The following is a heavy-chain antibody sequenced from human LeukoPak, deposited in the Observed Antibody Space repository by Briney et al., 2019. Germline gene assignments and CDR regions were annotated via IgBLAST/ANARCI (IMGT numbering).Heavy chain of an antibody. CDR1: GGTFSSYA. CDR2: IIPIFGTA. CDR3: ARANGSGWRFDF. Sequence: GASVKVACKASGGTFSSYAISWVRQAPGQGLEWMGGIIPIFGTANYAQKFQGRVTMTTDTSTSTAYMELRSLRSDDTAVFYCARANGSGWRFDFWGQGTLVTVSS. V-gene: IGHV1-69*05. D-gene: IGHD6-19*01. J-gene: IGHJ4*02.